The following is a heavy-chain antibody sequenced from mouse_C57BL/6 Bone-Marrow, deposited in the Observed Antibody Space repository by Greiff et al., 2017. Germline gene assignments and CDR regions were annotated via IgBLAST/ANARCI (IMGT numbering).Heavy chain of an antibody. CDR1: GYTFTDYY. CDR2: INPYNGGT. J-gene: IGHJ3*01. Sequence: EVQLQQSGPVLVKPGASVKMSCKASGYTFTDYYMNWVKQSHGKSLEWIGVINPYNGGTSYKQKFKGKATLTVDKSSSTAYMELNSLTSEDSAVYYCAREGLGFAYWGQGTLVTVSA. V-gene: IGHV1-19*01. CDR3: AREGLGFAY.